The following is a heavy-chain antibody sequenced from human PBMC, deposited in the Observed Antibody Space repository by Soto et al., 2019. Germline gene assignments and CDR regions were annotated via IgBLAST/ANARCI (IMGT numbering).Heavy chain of an antibody. CDR2: ISGSGGST. CDR3: AKDVPDCSSTSCYYYYYGMDV. V-gene: IGHV3-23*01. Sequence: GGSLRLSCAASGFTFSSYAMSWVRQAPGKGLEWVSAISGSGGSTYYADSVKGRFTISRDNSKNTLYLQMNSLRAEDTAVYYCAKDVPDCSSTSCYYYYYGMDVWGQGTTVTVSS. CDR1: GFTFSSYA. J-gene: IGHJ6*02. D-gene: IGHD2-2*01.